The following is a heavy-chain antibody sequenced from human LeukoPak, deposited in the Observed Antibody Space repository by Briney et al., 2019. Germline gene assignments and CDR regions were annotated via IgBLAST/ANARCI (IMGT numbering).Heavy chain of an antibody. CDR1: RFTFGSYG. V-gene: IGHV3-23*01. CDR3: AKNYREYYFDY. Sequence: PGGSLRLSCAASRFTFGSYGMTWVRQAPGKGLEWVSSISGHGGNSYYAASVKGRFTISRDNSKNTLYLQMNSLRGEDTAVYYCAKNYREYYFDYWGQGTLVTVSS. J-gene: IGHJ4*02. CDR2: ISGHGGNS. D-gene: IGHD5-24*01.